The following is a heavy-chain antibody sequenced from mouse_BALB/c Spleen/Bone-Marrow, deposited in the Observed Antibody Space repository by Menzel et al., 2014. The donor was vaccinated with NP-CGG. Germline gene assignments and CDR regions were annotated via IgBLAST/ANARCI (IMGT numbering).Heavy chain of an antibody. CDR1: GYTFSDYT. J-gene: IGHJ2*01. Sequence: VHVKQSGPELVKPGASVKISCKTSGYTFSDYTLHWVKRSHGKSLEWIGGVNPNIGGTSYNQKFKGKASLTVNKSSTTAYMELRSLTSDDSAVYYCARGRWYYWGQGTTLTVSS. CDR3: ARGRWYY. CDR2: VNPNIGGT. D-gene: IGHD2-3*01. V-gene: IGHV1-22*01.